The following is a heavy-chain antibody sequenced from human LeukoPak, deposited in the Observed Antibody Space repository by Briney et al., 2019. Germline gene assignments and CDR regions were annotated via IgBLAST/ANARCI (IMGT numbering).Heavy chain of an antibody. CDR1: GFTFSSYW. CDR2: ISYDGSNK. CDR3: AKDLGSGSYPDYYYYGMDV. V-gene: IGHV3-30*18. Sequence: ALRLSCAASGFTFSSYWVQWVRQAPGKGLEWVAAISYDGSNKYYADSVKGRSTISRDNSKNTVYLQMNSLRAEDTAVYYCAKDLGSGSYPDYYYYGMDVWGQGTTVTVSS. J-gene: IGHJ6*02. D-gene: IGHD1-26*01.